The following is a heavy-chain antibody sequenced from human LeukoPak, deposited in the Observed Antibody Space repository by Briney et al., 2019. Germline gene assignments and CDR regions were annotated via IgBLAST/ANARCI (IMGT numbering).Heavy chain of an antibody. CDR2: IYYSGST. CDR3: ARHSARITMIVVVITGAFDI. V-gene: IGHV4-39*01. D-gene: IGHD3-22*01. CDR1: GGSISSSNW. Sequence: SETLSLTCAVSGGSISSSNWWSWVRQPPGKGLEWIGSIYYSGSTYYNPSLKSRVTISVDTSKNQFSLKLSSVTAADTAVYYCARHSARITMIVVVITGAFDIWGQGTMVTVSS. J-gene: IGHJ3*02.